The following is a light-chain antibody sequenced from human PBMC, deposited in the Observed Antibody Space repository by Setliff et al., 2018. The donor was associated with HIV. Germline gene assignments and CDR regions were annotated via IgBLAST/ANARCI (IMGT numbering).Light chain of an antibody. CDR2: EVT. J-gene: IGLJ1*01. Sequence: QSVLTQPASVSGSPGQSITISCTGTSSDVGSYDLVSWYQQHPGKAPKLMIYEVTKRPSGVPDRFSGSKSGNTASLTVSGLQAEDEADYYCSSYAGNNNFVFGTGTKVTVL. CDR1: SSDVGSYDL. V-gene: IGLV2-23*02. CDR3: SSYAGNNNFV.